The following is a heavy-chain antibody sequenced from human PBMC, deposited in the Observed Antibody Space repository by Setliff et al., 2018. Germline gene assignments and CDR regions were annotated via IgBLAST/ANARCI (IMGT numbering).Heavy chain of an antibody. V-gene: IGHV4-30-4*08. Sequence: ASETLSLTCTVSGDSISSGDYFWSWIRQLPGKGLGWIAYIYHSGSAYYNPSLKSRVTMSVDTSKNQFSLHLTSVTAADTAVYYCAREVGTSTSSDAFDVWGQGMMVTVSS. CDR3: AREVGTSTSSDAFDV. D-gene: IGHD1-26*01. CDR1: GDSISSGDYF. J-gene: IGHJ3*01. CDR2: IYHSGSA.